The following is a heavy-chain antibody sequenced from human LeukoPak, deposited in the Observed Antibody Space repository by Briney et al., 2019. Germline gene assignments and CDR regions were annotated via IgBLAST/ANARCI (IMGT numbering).Heavy chain of an antibody. CDR1: GFTFSNAW. CDR2: IKSKTDGGTT. D-gene: IGHD3-10*01. V-gene: IGHV3-15*01. CDR3: ATYNYGSFFYGTIRY. Sequence: GGSLRLSCAASGFTFSNAWMSWVRQAPGKGLEWVGRIKSKTDGGTTDYTAPVNGRFSIPRDDSLNTLYLQMNTLKAEDTAVYYCATYNYGSFFYGTIRYWGQGTLVTVSS. J-gene: IGHJ4*02.